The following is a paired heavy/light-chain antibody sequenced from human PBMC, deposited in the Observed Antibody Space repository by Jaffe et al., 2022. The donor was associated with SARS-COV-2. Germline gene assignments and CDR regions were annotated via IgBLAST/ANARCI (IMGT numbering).Heavy chain of an antibody. CDR1: GYTLTSYA. Sequence: QVQLVQSESELKEPGASVRISCKTSGYTLTSYAMNWVRQAPGQGLEWIGWINTDTGNPTYAQGFTGRFVFSLDTSVSTAYLQISSLRAEDTAVYYCARRGDIVSTIRYSSGWYFFDYWGQGTLVTVSS. CDR3: ARRGDIVSTIRYSSGWYFFDY. CDR2: INTDTGNP. J-gene: IGHJ4*02. D-gene: IGHD6-19*01. V-gene: IGHV7-4-1*02.
Light chain of an antibody. J-gene: IGKJ1*01. CDR1: QSVSASY. V-gene: IGKV3-20*01. Sequence: ETVLTQSPGTLSLSPGERGTLSCRASQSVSASYLAWYQQKPGQAPRLLIYGASRRATGIPDRFSGSGSGTDFTLTISRLEPDDFAVYFCHQYGTSPTFGQGTKVEIK. CDR2: GAS. CDR3: HQYGTSPT.